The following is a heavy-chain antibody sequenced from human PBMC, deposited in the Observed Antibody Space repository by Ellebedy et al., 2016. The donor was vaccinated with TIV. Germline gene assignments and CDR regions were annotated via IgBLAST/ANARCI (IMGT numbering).Heavy chain of an antibody. J-gene: IGHJ4*02. D-gene: IGHD5-12*01. CDR1: GFTFSTHP. V-gene: IGHV3-30*14. CDR3: ARDSGYDPFYSPGGY. CDR2: ISYDGGLE. Sequence: GESLKISCAASGFTFSTHPMHWVRQAPGQGLEWVAVISYDGGLEYYADSVKGRFTISRDDSKNTLYLQMNSLRPDDTAVYYCARDSGYDPFYSPGGYWGQGTLVTVSS.